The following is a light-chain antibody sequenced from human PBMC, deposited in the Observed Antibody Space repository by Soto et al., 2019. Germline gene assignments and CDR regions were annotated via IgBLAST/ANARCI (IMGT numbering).Light chain of an antibody. J-gene: IGKJ1*01. Sequence: EIVMTQSPATLSVSPGERATLSCRASQSVSSYLAWYQQKPGQAPRLLIYDASNRATGIPARFSGSVSGTEFTLTISSLESEDFAVYFCQQYGDRPRTFGQGTKVDIK. CDR3: QQYGDRPRT. CDR2: DAS. CDR1: QSVSSY. V-gene: IGKV3D-15*01.